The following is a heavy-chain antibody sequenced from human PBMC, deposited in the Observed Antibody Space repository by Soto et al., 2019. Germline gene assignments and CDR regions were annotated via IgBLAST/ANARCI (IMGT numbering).Heavy chain of an antibody. J-gene: IGHJ5*02. Sequence: SSETLSLTCAVSGGSISSSNWWSWVRQPPGKGLEWIGEIYHSGSTNYNPSLKSRVTISVDKSKNQFSLKLSSVTAADTAVYYCARDAPRVAAEHWFDPWGQGTLVTVS. D-gene: IGHD1-26*01. V-gene: IGHV4-4*02. CDR2: IYHSGST. CDR3: ARDAPRVAAEHWFDP. CDR1: GGSISSSNW.